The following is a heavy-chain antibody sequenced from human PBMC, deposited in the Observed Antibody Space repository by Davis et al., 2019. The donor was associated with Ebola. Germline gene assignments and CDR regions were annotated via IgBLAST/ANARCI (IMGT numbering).Heavy chain of an antibody. CDR1: GFTFSGSA. D-gene: IGHD2-8*01. J-gene: IGHJ4*02. CDR2: IRSKANSYAT. V-gene: IGHV3-73*01. CDR3: TGSMRGIDY. Sequence: PGGSLRLSCAASGFTFSGSAMHWVRQASGKGLEWVGRIRSKANSYATAYAASVKGRFTISRDDSKNTAYLQMNSLKTEDTTVYYCTGSMRGIDYWGQGTLVTVSS.